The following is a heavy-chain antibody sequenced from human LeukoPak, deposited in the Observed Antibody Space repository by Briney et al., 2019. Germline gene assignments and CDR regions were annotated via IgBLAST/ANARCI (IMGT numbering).Heavy chain of an antibody. J-gene: IGHJ5*02. Sequence: PSETLSLTCTVSGGSISSGDYYWRWIRQPPGKGLEWIGYSYYSGSTYYNPSLKSRVTILKDKYKNQLSLKLSSVTAADRAVYYCARDVGSSGWYGGFTVAWGEGTLVTVSS. V-gene: IGHV4-30-4*02. CDR1: GGSISSGDYY. D-gene: IGHD6-19*01. CDR2: SYYSGST. CDR3: ARDVGSSGWYGGFTVA.